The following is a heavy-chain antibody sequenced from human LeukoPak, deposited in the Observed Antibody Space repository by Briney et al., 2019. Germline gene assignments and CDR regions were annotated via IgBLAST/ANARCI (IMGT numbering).Heavy chain of an antibody. CDR1: GFSFSDSW. Sequence: GGSLRLSCAASGFSFSDSWMTWVRQTPGKGLQWVASIHQDAGEKQYVDSVRGRFTISRDNAKNSLYLQINSLRVEDTAVYYCASSKDHYCRYWGQGTLVTVSS. J-gene: IGHJ4*02. CDR3: ASSKDHYCRY. CDR2: IHQDAGEK. V-gene: IGHV3-7*05.